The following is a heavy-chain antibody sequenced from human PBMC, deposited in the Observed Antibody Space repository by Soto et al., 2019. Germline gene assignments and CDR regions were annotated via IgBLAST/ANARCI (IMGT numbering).Heavy chain of an antibody. V-gene: IGHV4-39*01. CDR1: GGSISSDSYY. CDR3: ARLPTYYHSSGSRLYYFDS. J-gene: IGHJ4*02. CDR2: FYYSGST. Sequence: QLQLQESGPGLVKPSETLSLTCTVSGGSISSDSYYWGWIRQPPGKGLEWIGSFYYSGSTYYSPSLKSRVTISVDTSKNQLSLKLNSVTAADTAVYYCARLPTYYHSSGSRLYYFDSWGQGTLVTVSS. D-gene: IGHD3-22*01.